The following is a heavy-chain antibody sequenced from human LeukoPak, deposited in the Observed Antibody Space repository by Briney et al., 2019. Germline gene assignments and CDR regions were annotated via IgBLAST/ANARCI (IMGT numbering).Heavy chain of an antibody. CDR3: NRWHIVGVSYSNV. V-gene: IGHV3-49*04. D-gene: IGHD2-8*01. J-gene: IGHJ6*01. Sequence: GGSLSLSCTASGFTFSDHSMNWVRQAPGLGLEWVGFIRSKDGTTEYAASVRGRFTISRDYSKRIAHLQLDSLRTEDTAVYYCNRWHIVGVSYSNVWGQGTLVTVSS. CDR2: IRSKDGTT. CDR1: GFTFSDHS.